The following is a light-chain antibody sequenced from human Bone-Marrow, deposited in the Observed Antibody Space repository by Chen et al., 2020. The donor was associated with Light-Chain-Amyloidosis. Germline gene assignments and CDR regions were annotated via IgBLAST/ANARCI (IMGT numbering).Light chain of an antibody. J-gene: IGLJ3*02. V-gene: IGLV3-21*02. Sequence: SYVLTQPSSGSGAPGPTATVARGGNNLGSTSVHWYQQTPGQAPLLVVYDDSDRPSGIPERLSGSNSGNTATLTISRVEAGDEADYYCQVWDRSSDRPVFGGGTKLTVL. CDR3: QVWDRSSDRPV. CDR1: NLGSTS. CDR2: DDS.